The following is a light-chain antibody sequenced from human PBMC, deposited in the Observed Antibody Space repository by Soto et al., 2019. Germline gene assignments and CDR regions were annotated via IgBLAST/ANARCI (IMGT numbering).Light chain of an antibody. CDR3: QQHEAYPRT. V-gene: IGKV1-5*03. CDR1: QNINVW. J-gene: IGKJ1*01. Sequence: DIQMTQSPSTLSASIGDRVTITCRASQNINVWLAWYQQKPGKAPKFQIYQASTLQSGVPSRFSGSGSGTEFTLTISSLQPDDFATYYCQQHEAYPRTFGQGTKVEIK. CDR2: QAS.